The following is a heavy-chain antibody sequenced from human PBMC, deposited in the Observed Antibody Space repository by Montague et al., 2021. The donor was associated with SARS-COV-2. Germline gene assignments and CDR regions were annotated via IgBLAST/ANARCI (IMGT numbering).Heavy chain of an antibody. CDR1: GYSFTSYW. D-gene: IGHD6-13*01. V-gene: IGHV5-51*03. CDR3: ARRRIAAAGLYYYYYMDX. CDR2: IYPGDSDT. Sequence: QSGAEVKKPEESLKISCKGSGYSFTSYWIGWVRQMPGKGLEWMGIIYPGDSDTRYSPSFQGQVTISADKSVSTAYLQWSSLKASDTAMYYRARRRIAAAGLYYYYYMDXWGKGTTVTVSS. J-gene: IGHJ6*03.